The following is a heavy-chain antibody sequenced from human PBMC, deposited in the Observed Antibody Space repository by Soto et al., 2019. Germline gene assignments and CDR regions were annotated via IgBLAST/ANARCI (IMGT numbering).Heavy chain of an antibody. CDR2: INHSGST. CDR1: GGDFSGYY. V-gene: IGHV4-34*01. Sequence: SETLSLTCAVYGGDFSGYYWSWIRQPPGKGLEWIGEINHSGSTNYNPSLKSRVTISVDTSKNQFSLKLSSVTAADTAVYYCASGWLLRYWGQGTLVTVS. CDR3: ASGWLLRY. D-gene: IGHD3-22*01. J-gene: IGHJ4*02.